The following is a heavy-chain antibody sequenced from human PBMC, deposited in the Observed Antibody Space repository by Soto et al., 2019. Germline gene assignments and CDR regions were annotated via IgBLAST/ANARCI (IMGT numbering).Heavy chain of an antibody. J-gene: IGHJ2*01. CDR2: IYYSGST. CDR1: GGSISSGDYY. CDR3: ARSPPPGGCNSDNWYFDL. Sequence: QVQLQESGPGLVKPSQTLSLTCTVSGGSISSGDYYWSWIRQPPGKGLEWIGYIYYSGSTYYNPSLKSRVTISVDTSKNQFSLKLSSVTAADTAVYYCARSPPPGGCNSDNWYFDLWGRGTLVTVSS. V-gene: IGHV4-30-4*01. D-gene: IGHD2-21*02.